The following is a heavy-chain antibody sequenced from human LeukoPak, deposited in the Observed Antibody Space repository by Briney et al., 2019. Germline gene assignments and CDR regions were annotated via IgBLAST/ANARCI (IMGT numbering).Heavy chain of an antibody. CDR3: APGIAAAGTIGHGGFDAFDI. J-gene: IGHJ3*02. V-gene: IGHV1-2*02. D-gene: IGHD6-13*01. CDR1: GYTFTGYY. CDR2: INPNSGGT. Sequence: ASVKVSCKASGYTFTGYYMHWVRQAPGQGLEWMGWINPNSGGTNYAQKFQGRVTMSRDTSISTAYMELSRLRSDDTAVYYCAPGIAAAGTIGHGGFDAFDIWGQGTMVTVSS.